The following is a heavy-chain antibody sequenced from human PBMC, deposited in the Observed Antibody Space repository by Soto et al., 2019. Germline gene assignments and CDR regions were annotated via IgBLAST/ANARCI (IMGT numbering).Heavy chain of an antibody. J-gene: IGHJ4*02. CDR3: ARKANYYDSSGYYYFDY. CDR2: ISYDGSNK. V-gene: IGHV3-30-3*01. Sequence: HPGGSLRLSCAASGFTFSSYAMHWVRQAPGKGLEWVAVISYDGSNKYYADSVKGRFTISRDNSKNTLYLQMNSLRAEDTAVYYCARKANYYDSSGYYYFDYWGQGTLVTVSS. CDR1: GFTFSSYA. D-gene: IGHD3-22*01.